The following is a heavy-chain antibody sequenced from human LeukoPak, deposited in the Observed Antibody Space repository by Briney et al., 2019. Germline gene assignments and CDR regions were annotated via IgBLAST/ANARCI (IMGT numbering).Heavy chain of an antibody. CDR1: GGSISTDC. CDR3: ARFLDNDSSGDHDPFDM. J-gene: IGHJ3*02. CDR2: IYYTGKT. Sequence: PSETLSLTCSVSGGSISTDCGSWIRQPPGKGLEWVGYIYYTGKTYYSPSLHRRVTISVDTSKGHFYLKLTSVTAADTAVYYCARFLDNDSSGDHDPFDMWGQGTMVTVSS. D-gene: IGHD2-21*02. V-gene: IGHV4-59*13.